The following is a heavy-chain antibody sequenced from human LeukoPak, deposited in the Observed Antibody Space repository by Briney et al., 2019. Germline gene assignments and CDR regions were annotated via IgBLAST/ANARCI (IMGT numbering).Heavy chain of an antibody. CDR1: GFTFSNYG. D-gene: IGHD1-20*01. V-gene: IGHV3-30*18. Sequence: QPGGSLRLSCAASGFTFSNYGMHWVRQAPGKGLEWVAVISNDGHEKHYASSVQGRFTISRDTSMNTLYMELNSLRTVDTAVYYCAKDVVGITGTLYYYYYAMDVWGQGTAVTVSS. CDR2: ISNDGHEK. J-gene: IGHJ6*02. CDR3: AKDVVGITGTLYYYYYAMDV.